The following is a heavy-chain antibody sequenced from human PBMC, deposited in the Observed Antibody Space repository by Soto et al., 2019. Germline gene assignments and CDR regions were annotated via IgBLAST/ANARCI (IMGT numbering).Heavy chain of an antibody. CDR3: ACAWERNSWYNGYDGYWFDP. CDR1: GGTFSSYT. CDR2: IIPILGIA. Sequence: SVKVSCKASGGTFSSYTISWVRQAPGQGLEWMGRIIPILGIANYAQKFQGRVTITADKSTSTAYMELSSLRSEDTAVYYCACAWERNSWYNGYDGYWFDPWGQGTLVTVSS. V-gene: IGHV1-69*02. J-gene: IGHJ5*02. D-gene: IGHD1-20*01.